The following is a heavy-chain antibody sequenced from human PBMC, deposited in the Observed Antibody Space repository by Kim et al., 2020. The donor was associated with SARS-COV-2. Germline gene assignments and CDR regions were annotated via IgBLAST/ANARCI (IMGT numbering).Heavy chain of an antibody. V-gene: IGHV3-33*01. CDR2: SNK. J-gene: IGHJ4*02. D-gene: IGHD6-13*01. Sequence: SNKYYADSVKGRFTISRDNSKNTLYLQMNSLRAEDTAVYYCAREQLGCDYWGQGTLVTVSS. CDR3: AREQLGCDY.